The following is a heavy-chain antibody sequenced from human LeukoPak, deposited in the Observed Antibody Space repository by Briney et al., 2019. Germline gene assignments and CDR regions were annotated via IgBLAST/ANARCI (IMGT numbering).Heavy chain of an antibody. CDR1: GCTFTSYD. V-gene: IGHV1-8*01. CDR3: ATVPDYYYGSGSYPFDY. CDR2: MNPNSGNT. Sequence: ASVKVSCKASGCTFTSYDINWVRQATGQGLEWMGWMNPNSGNTGYAQKFQGRVTITRNTSISTAYMELSSLRSEDTAVYYCATVPDYYYGSGSYPFDYWGQGTLVTVSS. J-gene: IGHJ4*02. D-gene: IGHD3-10*01.